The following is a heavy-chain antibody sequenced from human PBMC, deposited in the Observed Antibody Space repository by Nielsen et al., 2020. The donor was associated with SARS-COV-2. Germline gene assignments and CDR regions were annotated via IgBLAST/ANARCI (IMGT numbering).Heavy chain of an antibody. D-gene: IGHD3-16*01. CDR2: ISISSSYI. CDR3: ARSWAINNWFDP. Sequence: GESLKISCAASGFTFSSYSMNWVRQAPGKGLEWVSSISISSSYIYYADSVKGRFTISRDNAKNSLYLQMNSLRAEDMAVYYCARSWAINNWFDPWGQGTLVTVSS. J-gene: IGHJ5*02. V-gene: IGHV3-21*01. CDR1: GFTFSSYS.